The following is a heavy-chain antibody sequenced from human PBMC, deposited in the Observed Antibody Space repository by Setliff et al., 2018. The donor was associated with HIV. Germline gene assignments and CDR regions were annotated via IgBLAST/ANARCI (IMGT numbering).Heavy chain of an antibody. Sequence: GGSLRLSCAASGFTFSNYNMNWVRQAPGKGLEWVSSISSSGYMHYADSVKGRFTISRDNAKNSLYLQMNSLRAEDTAVYYCARVDGGYDLAYYYYMDVWGKGTAVTVS. D-gene: IGHD5-12*01. CDR1: GFTFSNYN. CDR3: ARVDGGYDLAYYYYMDV. CDR2: ISSSGYM. V-gene: IGHV3-21*01. J-gene: IGHJ6*03.